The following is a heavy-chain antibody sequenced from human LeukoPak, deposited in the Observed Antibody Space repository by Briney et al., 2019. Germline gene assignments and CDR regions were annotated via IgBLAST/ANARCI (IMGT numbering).Heavy chain of an antibody. CDR1: GFTFSSYA. Sequence: GGSLRLSCAASGFTFSSYAMSWVRQAPGKGLEWVSAISVSGGSTYYADSVKGRFIISRDNSKNTLYLQMNSLRAEDTAVLYWLKRGVTTNYHHHQDAWGKGTTVTVSS. J-gene: IGHJ6*03. V-gene: IGHV3-23*01. D-gene: IGHD4-17*01. CDR3: LKRGVTTNYHHHQDA. CDR2: ISVSGGST.